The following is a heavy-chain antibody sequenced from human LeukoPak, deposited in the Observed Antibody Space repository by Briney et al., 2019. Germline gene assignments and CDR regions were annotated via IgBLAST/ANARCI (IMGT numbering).Heavy chain of an antibody. V-gene: IGHV3-30-3*01. CDR2: ISYDGSTK. Sequence: GRSLRLSCAASGFTFNNYAMHWVRQAPGKGLECVALISYDGSTKYYADSVQGRFTISRDNSKNTLYLQMNSLRVEDTAVYYCARDRHDYGDYGPDYWGQGTLVTVSS. CDR1: GFTFNNYA. CDR3: ARDRHDYGDYGPDY. J-gene: IGHJ4*02. D-gene: IGHD4-17*01.